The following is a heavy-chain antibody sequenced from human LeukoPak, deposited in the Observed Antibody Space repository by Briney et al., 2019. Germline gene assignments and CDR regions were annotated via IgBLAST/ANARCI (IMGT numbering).Heavy chain of an antibody. CDR2: INPNSGGT. D-gene: IGHD6-13*01. J-gene: IGHJ4*02. CDR1: GYTFTGYY. V-gene: IGHV1-2*02. Sequence: GASVKVSCKASGYTFTGYYMHWVRQASGQGLEWMGWINPNSGGTNYAQKFQGRVTMTRDTSISTAYMELSRLRSDDTAVYYCARGVRTYSSSWYPFDYWGQGTLVTVSS. CDR3: ARGVRTYSSSWYPFDY.